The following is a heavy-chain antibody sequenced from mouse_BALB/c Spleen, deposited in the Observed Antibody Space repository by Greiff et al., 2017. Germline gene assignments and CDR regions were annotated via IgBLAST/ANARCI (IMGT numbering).Heavy chain of an antibody. D-gene: IGHD2-1*01. Sequence: VKLEESGGDLVKPGGSLKLSCAASGFTFSSYGMSWVRQTPDKRLEWVATISSGGSYTYYPDSVKGRFTISRDNAKNTLYLQMSSLKSEDTAMYYCARRGNYDFDYWGQGTTLTVSS. CDR1: GFTFSSYG. CDR3: ARRGNYDFDY. V-gene: IGHV5-6*02. CDR2: ISSGGSYT. J-gene: IGHJ2*01.